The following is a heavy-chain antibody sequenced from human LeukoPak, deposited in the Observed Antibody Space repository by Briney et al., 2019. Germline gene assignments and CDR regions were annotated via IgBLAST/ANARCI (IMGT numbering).Heavy chain of an antibody. D-gene: IGHD1-26*01. CDR1: GFTFSSYA. J-gene: IGHJ5*02. V-gene: IGHV3-64*01. Sequence: GGSLRLSCAASGFTFSSYAMPWVRQAPGKGLEYVSAISSNGGSTYYANSVKGRFTISRDNSKNTLYLQMGSLRAEDMAVYYCARDKSPRGRGANWFDPWGQGTLVTVSS. CDR2: ISSNGGST. CDR3: ARDKSPRGRGANWFDP.